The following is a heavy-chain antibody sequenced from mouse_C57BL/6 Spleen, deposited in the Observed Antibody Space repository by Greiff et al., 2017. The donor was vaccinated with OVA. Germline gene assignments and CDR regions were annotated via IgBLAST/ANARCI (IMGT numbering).Heavy chain of an antibody. CDR1: GFTFSDYG. Sequence: EVKLMESGGGLVKPGGSLKLSCAASGFTFSDYGMHWVRQAPEKGLEWVAYISSGSSTIYYADTVKGRFTISRDNAKNTLFLQMTSLRSEDTAMYYCARGRSTVVATDFDYWGQGTTLTVSS. CDR2: ISSGSSTI. D-gene: IGHD1-1*01. V-gene: IGHV5-17*01. J-gene: IGHJ2*01. CDR3: ARGRSTVVATDFDY.